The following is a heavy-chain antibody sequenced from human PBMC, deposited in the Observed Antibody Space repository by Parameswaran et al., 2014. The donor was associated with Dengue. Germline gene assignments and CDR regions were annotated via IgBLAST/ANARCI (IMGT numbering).Heavy chain of an antibody. V-gene: IGHV3-30*18. CDR2: ISYDGSNK. Sequence: WIRQPPGKGLEWVAVISYDGSNKYYADSVKGRFTISRDNSKNTLYLQMNSLRAEDTAVYYCAKELGEYYYYGMDVWGQGTTVTVSS. J-gene: IGHJ6*02. CDR3: AKELGEYYYYGMDV. D-gene: IGHD3-10*01.